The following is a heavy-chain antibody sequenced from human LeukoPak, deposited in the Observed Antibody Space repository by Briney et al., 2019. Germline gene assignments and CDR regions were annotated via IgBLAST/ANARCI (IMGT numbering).Heavy chain of an antibody. D-gene: IGHD3-10*01. V-gene: IGHV3-23*01. Sequence: PGGSLRLSCAASGFTFSSYAMSWVRQAPGKGLEWVSAISGSGGSTYYADSVKGRFTISRDNSKNTLYLQMNSLRAEDTAVYYCAKGRRVLLWFGELCSWFDPWGQGTLVTVSS. CDR2: ISGSGGST. CDR1: GFTFSSYA. CDR3: AKGRRVLLWFGELCSWFDP. J-gene: IGHJ5*02.